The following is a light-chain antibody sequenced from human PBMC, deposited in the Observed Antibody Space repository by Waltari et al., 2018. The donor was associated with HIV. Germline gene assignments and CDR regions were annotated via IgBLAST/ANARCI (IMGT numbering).Light chain of an antibody. CDR3: ASNRLDYTLI. CDR1: STDSRFYQY. Sequence: QSALTQPASVSGFLGQSINISCTGISTDSRFYQYVSWYQQYPGKIPRLIIFDINNRPSGVYDHFSGSRSVNSASLTFSGLQSGDEAHYYCASNRLDYTLIFGGGTKLTVL. J-gene: IGLJ2*01. V-gene: IGLV2-14*03. CDR2: DIN.